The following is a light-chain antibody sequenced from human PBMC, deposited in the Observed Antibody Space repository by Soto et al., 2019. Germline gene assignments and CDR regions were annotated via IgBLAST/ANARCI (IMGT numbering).Light chain of an antibody. CDR3: ISFTSSSTLDSFI. J-gene: IGLJ1*01. Sequence: QSALTQPASASGSPGQSITISCTGTSSDVGGYNYVSWYQQYPSKAPQLIIYDVSNRPSGVSNRFSGSKSGNTASLTISGLQADDEADYFCISFTSSSTLDSFIFGTGTKVTVL. CDR2: DVS. V-gene: IGLV2-14*03. CDR1: SSDVGGYNY.